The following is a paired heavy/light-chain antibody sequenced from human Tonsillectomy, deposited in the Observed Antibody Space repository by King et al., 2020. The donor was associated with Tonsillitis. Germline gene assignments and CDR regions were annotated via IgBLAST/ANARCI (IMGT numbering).Light chain of an antibody. CDR1: QSVSIN. CDR3: QQYNNWFT. CDR2: GAS. Sequence: EVLMTQSPATLSVSPGERATLSCRASQSVSINLAWYQQKPGQAPRLLIFGASTRATGIPARFSGDGSETEFTLTISSLQSEDFAVYYCQQYNNWFTFGPGTKVDIK. V-gene: IGKV3-15*01. J-gene: IGKJ3*01.
Heavy chain of an antibody. CDR3: TKGGNWFDS. J-gene: IGHJ5*01. V-gene: IGHV3-53*01. D-gene: IGHD3-10*01. Sequence: EVQLVESGGGLIQPGGSLRLSCAASGFTVRSNYMTWLRQAPGKGLEWVSIIYSGGNTYYADSVKGRFTISRDSSKNTLYLQMNSLRAEDTAVYYCTKGGNWFDSWGQGTLVTVSS. CDR2: IYSGGNT. CDR1: GFTVRSNY.